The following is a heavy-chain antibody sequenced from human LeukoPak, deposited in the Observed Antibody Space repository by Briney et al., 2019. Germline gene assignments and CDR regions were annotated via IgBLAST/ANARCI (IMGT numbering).Heavy chain of an antibody. CDR3: ARERYAFDY. CDR1: GFTFSSYA. CDR2: ISGSGGST. V-gene: IGHV3-23*01. Sequence: QSGGSLRLSCAASGFTFSSYAMSWVRQAPGKGLEWVSAISGSGGSTYYADSVKGRFTISRDNAKNSLYLQMNSLRAEDTALYYCARERYAFDYWGQGTLVTVSS. J-gene: IGHJ4*02. D-gene: IGHD2-8*01.